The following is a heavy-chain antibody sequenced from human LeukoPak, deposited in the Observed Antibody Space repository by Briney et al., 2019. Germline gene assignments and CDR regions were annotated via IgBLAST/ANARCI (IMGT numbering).Heavy chain of an antibody. Sequence: SETLSLTCNVSGGSMSNIYYWGWIRQPPGKGLEWIGNIFYSGITYYNPSLRSRVTIAIDTSKSQFSLKLTSVTAADTAVYYCARRSQAQGVRDYWGQGTLVTVSS. CDR3: ARRSQAQGVRDY. CDR1: GGSMSNIYY. D-gene: IGHD1-1*01. V-gene: IGHV4-39*01. CDR2: IFYSGIT. J-gene: IGHJ4*02.